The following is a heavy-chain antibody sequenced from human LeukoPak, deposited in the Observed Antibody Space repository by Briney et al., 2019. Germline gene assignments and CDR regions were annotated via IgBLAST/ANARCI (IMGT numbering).Heavy chain of an antibody. V-gene: IGHV4-59*01. D-gene: IGHD6-19*01. J-gene: IGHJ4*02. CDR3: ARGSRAVAGTTFFDY. CDR2: IYYSGST. CDR1: GGFISSYY. Sequence: SQTLSLTCTVSGGFISSYYWSWIRQPPGKGLEWLGFIYYSGSTNYNPSLKTRVTISVDTSKNQFSLKLSSVTAADTAVYYCARGSRAVAGTTFFDYWGQGTLVTVSS.